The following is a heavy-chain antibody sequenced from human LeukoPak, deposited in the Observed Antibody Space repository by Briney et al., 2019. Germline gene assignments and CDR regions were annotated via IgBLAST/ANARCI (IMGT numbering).Heavy chain of an antibody. CDR2: INPSGGST. D-gene: IGHD3-22*01. J-gene: IGHJ4*02. V-gene: IGHV1-46*01. CDR1: GYTFTSYY. CDR3: ARAPSFLGVYYDSSGPPAHFDY. Sequence: GASVKVSCKASGYTFTSYYMHWVRQAPGQGLEWMGIINPSGGSTSYAQKFQGRVTMTRDMSTSTVYMELSSLRSEDTAVYYCARAPSFLGVYYDSSGPPAHFDYWGQGTLVTVSS.